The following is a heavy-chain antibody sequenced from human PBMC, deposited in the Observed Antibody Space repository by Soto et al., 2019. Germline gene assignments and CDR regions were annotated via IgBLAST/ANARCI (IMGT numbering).Heavy chain of an antibody. CDR3: AKDLGRVVVPAARSDYYYYYGMDV. J-gene: IGHJ6*02. D-gene: IGHD2-2*01. CDR1: GFTFSSYG. Sequence: QVQLVESGGGVVQPGRSLRLSCAASGFTFSSYGMHWVRQAPGKGLEWVAVISYDGSNKYYADSVKGRFTISRDKSKNTLYLQMNSLRAEDTAVYYCAKDLGRVVVPAARSDYYYYYGMDVWGQGTTVTVSS. CDR2: ISYDGSNK. V-gene: IGHV3-30*18.